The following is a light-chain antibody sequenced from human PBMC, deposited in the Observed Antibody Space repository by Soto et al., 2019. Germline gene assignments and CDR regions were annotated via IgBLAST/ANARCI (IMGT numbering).Light chain of an antibody. CDR3: ATWDDSLDGPV. V-gene: IGLV1-44*01. CDR1: YSNIGDNT. CDR2: SNR. Sequence: QSVLTQPPSASGTPGQRVPISCSGSYSNIGDNTVNWYQQLPGTAPKLLIYSNRQRPSGVPDRFSGSKSGTSASLAISGLQSEDEADYYCATWDDSLDGPVFGGGTKLTVL. J-gene: IGLJ3*02.